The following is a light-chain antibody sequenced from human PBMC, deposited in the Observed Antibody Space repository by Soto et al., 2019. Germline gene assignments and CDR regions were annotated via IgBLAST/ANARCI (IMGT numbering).Light chain of an antibody. CDR2: GAS. CDR1: QSISTW. V-gene: IGKV1-27*01. J-gene: IGKJ1*01. Sequence: DIQMTQSPSTLPASIGDRVTITCRPSQSISTWLAWYQQKPGKAPKLLIFGASTLRSGVTSRFSGSGSGTDFTLTISSLQPEDVATYYCQKYNIAPWTFGQGTKVDIK. CDR3: QKYNIAPWT.